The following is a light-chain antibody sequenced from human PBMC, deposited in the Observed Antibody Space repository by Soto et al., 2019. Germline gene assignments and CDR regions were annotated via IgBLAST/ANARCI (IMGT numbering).Light chain of an antibody. CDR3: QQYGSLLWT. J-gene: IGKJ1*01. CDR2: GAS. CDR1: QSVSSSY. V-gene: IGKV3-20*01. Sequence: EIVLTQSPGTLSLSPGERATLSCTASQSVSSSYLAWYQQKPGQGPRLLIYGASSRATGIPDRFSGSGSGTDFTLTISRLEPEDVAVYYCQQYGSLLWTFGQGTKVEIK.